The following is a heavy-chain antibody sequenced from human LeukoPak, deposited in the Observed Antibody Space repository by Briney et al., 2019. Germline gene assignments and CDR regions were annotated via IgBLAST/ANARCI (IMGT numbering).Heavy chain of an antibody. CDR2: INPSGGST. D-gene: IGHD2-15*01. J-gene: IGHJ5*02. CDR3: ARVKEEGYCSGGSCYSMDGNWFDP. V-gene: IGHV1-46*01. CDR1: GYTFTYYG. Sequence: ASVKVSCKASGYTFTYYGINWVRQAPGQGLEWMGIINPSGGSTSYAQKFQGRVTMTRDMSTSTVYMELSSLRSEDTAVYYCARVKEEGYCSGGSCYSMDGNWFDPWGQGTLVTVSS.